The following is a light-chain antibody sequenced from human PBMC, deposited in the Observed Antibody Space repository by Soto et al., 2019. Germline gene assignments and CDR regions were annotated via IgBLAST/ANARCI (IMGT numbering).Light chain of an antibody. CDR1: SSDVGGYKY. CDR2: EVS. CDR3: GSYTSSSTLV. J-gene: IGLJ2*01. V-gene: IGLV2-14*01. Sequence: QSALTQPASVSGSPGQSITISCTGTSSDVGGYKYVSWYQQHPGKAPKLMIFEVSNRPSGVSNRFSGSKSDNTASLTISGLQAGDEADYYCGSYTSSSTLVFGGGTKLTVL.